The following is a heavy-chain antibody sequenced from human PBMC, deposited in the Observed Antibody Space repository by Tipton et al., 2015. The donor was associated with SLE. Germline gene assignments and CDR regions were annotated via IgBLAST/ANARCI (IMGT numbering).Heavy chain of an antibody. V-gene: IGHV4-34*01. CDR3: ARIGPDVVLEWGDYFDY. J-gene: IGHJ4*02. CDR1: GGSFSAYY. D-gene: IGHD3-3*01. Sequence: TLSLTCAVYGGSFSAYYWSWIRQPPGKGLEWIGDINHSGSTNYNPSLKSRVTISVDTSRNQFSLKLNSVTAADTAVYYCARIGPDVVLEWGDYFDYWGQGTLVTVSS. CDR2: INHSGST.